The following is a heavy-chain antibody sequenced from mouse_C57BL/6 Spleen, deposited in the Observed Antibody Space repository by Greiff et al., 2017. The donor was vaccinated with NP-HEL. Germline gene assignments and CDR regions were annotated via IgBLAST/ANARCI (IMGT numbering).Heavy chain of an antibody. J-gene: IGHJ4*01. CDR2: ISDGGSYT. Sequence: EVKLMESGGGLVKPEGSLKLSCAASGFTFSSYAMSWVRQTPEKRLEWVATISDGGSYTYYPDNVKGRFTISRDNAKNNLYLQMSHLKSEDTAMYYCARDKDYAMDYWGQGTSVTVSS. V-gene: IGHV5-4*01. CDR3: ARDKDYAMDY. CDR1: GFTFSSYA.